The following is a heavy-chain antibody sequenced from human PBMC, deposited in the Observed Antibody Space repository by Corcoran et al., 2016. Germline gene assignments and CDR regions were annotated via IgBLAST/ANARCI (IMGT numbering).Heavy chain of an antibody. CDR3: SRDRRPGIAVAGEVDY. J-gene: IGHJ4*02. Sequence: QVQLQQSGPGLVKPSQTLSLTCAISGDSVSSNSAAWNWIRQSPSRGLEWLGRTYYMSKWYNDYAVSVKSRITINQDTSKNQFSLPLNAVPPEDTAVYYCSRDRRPGIAVAGEVDYGGQATLVTVSS. D-gene: IGHD6-19*01. V-gene: IGHV6-1*01. CDR1: GDSVSSNSAA. CDR2: TYYMSKWYN.